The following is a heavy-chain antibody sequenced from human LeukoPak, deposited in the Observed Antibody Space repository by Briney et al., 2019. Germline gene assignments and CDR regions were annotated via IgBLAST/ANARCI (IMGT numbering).Heavy chain of an antibody. Sequence: SETLSLTCAVSGDSISTSTWWNRVRQPPGKGLEWIGEIYHNGNTNRNPSLKSRVTISVDKTKNQFSLKLSSVTAADTAMYYCARGHNENNYKSTIDVWGQGTMVTVSS. J-gene: IGHJ3*01. CDR3: ARGHNENNYKSTIDV. CDR2: IYHNGNT. CDR1: GDSISTSTW. V-gene: IGHV4-4*02. D-gene: IGHD1/OR15-1a*01.